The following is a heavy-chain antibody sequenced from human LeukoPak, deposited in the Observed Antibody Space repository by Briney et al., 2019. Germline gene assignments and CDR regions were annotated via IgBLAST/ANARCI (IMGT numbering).Heavy chain of an antibody. D-gene: IGHD3-9*01. CDR1: GFTFSSYS. Sequence: GGSLRLSCAASGFTFSSYSMNWVRQAPGKGLEWVSYISSSGSTIYYADSVKGRFTISRDNAKNSLYLQMNSLRAEDTAVYYCARDANDYAILTGLDYWGQGTLVTVSS. J-gene: IGHJ4*02. CDR3: ARDANDYAILTGLDY. CDR2: ISSSGSTI. V-gene: IGHV3-48*04.